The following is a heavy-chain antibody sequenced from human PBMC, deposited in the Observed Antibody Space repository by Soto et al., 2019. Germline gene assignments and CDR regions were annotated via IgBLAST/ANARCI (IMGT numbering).Heavy chain of an antibody. CDR3: ARSGLPKYYYYYYGMDV. D-gene: IGHD3-10*01. Sequence: SETLSLTCTVSGGSISSYYWSWIRQPPGKGLEWIGYIYYSGSTNYNPSLKSRVTISVDTSKNQFSLKLSSVTAADTAVYYCARSGLPKYYYYYYGMDVWGQGTTVTVPS. CDR1: GGSISSYY. V-gene: IGHV4-59*01. J-gene: IGHJ6*02. CDR2: IYYSGST.